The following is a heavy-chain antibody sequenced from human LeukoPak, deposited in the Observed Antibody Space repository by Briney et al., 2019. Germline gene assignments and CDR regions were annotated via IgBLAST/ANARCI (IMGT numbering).Heavy chain of an antibody. CDR3: VKADSGYDLLFDY. Sequence: GGSLRLSCAASGYTFSSYAMNWVRQAPGKGLEWVPGISGSGGSTYYADSVKGRFTISRDNSKNTLYLQMNSVRAEDTAVYYCVKADSGYDLLFDYWGQGTLVTVSS. CDR1: GYTFSSYA. CDR2: ISGSGGST. V-gene: IGHV3-23*01. D-gene: IGHD5-12*01. J-gene: IGHJ4*02.